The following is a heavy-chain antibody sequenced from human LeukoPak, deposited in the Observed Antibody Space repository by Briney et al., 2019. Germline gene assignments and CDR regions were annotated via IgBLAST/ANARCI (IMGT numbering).Heavy chain of an antibody. Sequence: PGGSLRLSCAASGFTFSNYSTNWVRQAPGKGLEWVSSINSSSNYIYYADSVKGRFTISRDNAKNTLYLQMNSLRAEDTAVYYCTRGYYYDSSGPTIPFDYWGQGTLVTVSS. V-gene: IGHV3-21*01. CDR2: INSSSNYI. J-gene: IGHJ4*02. CDR1: GFTFSNYS. CDR3: TRGYYYDSSGPTIPFDY. D-gene: IGHD3-22*01.